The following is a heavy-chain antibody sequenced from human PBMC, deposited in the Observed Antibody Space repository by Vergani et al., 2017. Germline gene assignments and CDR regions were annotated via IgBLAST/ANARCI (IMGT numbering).Heavy chain of an antibody. CDR2: IIPMYGTT. CDR3: ARSSKHRTYYYDNSDFSI. V-gene: IGHV1-69*13. CDR1: GGTFSSSG. J-gene: IGHJ4*02. D-gene: IGHD3-22*01. Sequence: QVQLVQSGTEMKKPGSSVKVSCKASGGTFSSSGLSWVRQAPGQGLEWMGRIIPMYGTTNYAQKFQGRVTMTADESTSTAFMELRSLRSEDTAVYYCARSSKHRTYYYDNSDFSIWGQGTLVTVSS.